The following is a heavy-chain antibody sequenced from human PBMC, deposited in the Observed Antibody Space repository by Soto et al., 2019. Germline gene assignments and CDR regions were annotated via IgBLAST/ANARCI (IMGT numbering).Heavy chain of an antibody. CDR3: VKEMPISGYVWDY. CDR1: GFTFRSYG. CDR2: ISHDGTNE. D-gene: IGHD5-12*01. V-gene: IGHV3-30*18. Sequence: VGSLRLSCAASGFTFRSYGMHWVRQAPGKGLEWVAGISHDGTNEYYADSVKGRFTISRDNSKNTLYLEVNSLRAEDTAVYYCVKEMPISGYVWDYWGQGTLVTVSS. J-gene: IGHJ4*02.